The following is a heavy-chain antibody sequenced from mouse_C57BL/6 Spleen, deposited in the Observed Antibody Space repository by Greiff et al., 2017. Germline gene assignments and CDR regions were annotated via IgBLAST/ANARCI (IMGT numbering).Heavy chain of an antibody. CDR3: ARGGDGNPTQGFAY. V-gene: IGHV1-22*01. D-gene: IGHD2-3*01. CDR1: GYTFTDYN. J-gene: IGHJ3*01. Sequence: VQLQQSGPELVKPGASVKMSCKASGYTFTDYNLHWVKQSHGKSLEWIGYINPNNGGTSYNQKFKGKATLTVNKSSSTAYMELRSLTSEDSAVYYCARGGDGNPTQGFAYWGQGTLVTVSA. CDR2: INPNNGGT.